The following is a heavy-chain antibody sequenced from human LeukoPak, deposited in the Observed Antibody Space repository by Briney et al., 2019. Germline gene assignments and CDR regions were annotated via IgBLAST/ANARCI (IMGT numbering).Heavy chain of an antibody. CDR3: ARDRSSGWYLTPGFDP. J-gene: IGHJ5*02. Sequence: GGSLRLSCAASGFTFSSYSMNWVRQAPGKGLEWVSYISSSSSTLYYADSVKGRFTISRDNAKNSLYLQINSLRAEDTAVYYCARDRSSGWYLTPGFDPWGQGTLVTVSS. V-gene: IGHV3-48*01. D-gene: IGHD6-19*01. CDR1: GFTFSSYS. CDR2: ISSSSSTL.